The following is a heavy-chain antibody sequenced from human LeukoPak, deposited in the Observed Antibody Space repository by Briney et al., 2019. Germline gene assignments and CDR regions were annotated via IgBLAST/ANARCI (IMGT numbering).Heavy chain of an antibody. Sequence: SQTLSLTCTVSGGSISSGDYYWRWIRQPPGKGLEWIGYIYYSGSTYYNPSLKSRVTISVDTSKNQFSLKLSSVTAADTAVYYCAREYYDILTGYYRGFDYWGQGTLLTVSS. CDR3: AREYYDILTGYYRGFDY. V-gene: IGHV4-30-4*08. CDR2: IYYSGST. J-gene: IGHJ4*02. CDR1: GGSISSGDYY. D-gene: IGHD3-9*01.